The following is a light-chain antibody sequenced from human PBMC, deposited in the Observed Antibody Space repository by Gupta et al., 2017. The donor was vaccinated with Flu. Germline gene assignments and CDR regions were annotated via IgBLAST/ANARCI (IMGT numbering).Light chain of an antibody. CDR3: QQDDRWPRT. J-gene: IGKJ1*01. Sequence: PATLAVSPGERGTLSCRASQSVGSSLAWYQQTPGQAPRLLISGASTRASGIPDRFSDWGSGTDFTLTISSLQSEDFAVYYCQQDDRWPRTFGQGTKVEIK. V-gene: IGKV3-15*01. CDR2: GAS. CDR1: QSVGSS.